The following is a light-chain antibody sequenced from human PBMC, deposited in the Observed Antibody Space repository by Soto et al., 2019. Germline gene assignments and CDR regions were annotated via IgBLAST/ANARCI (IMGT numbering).Light chain of an antibody. J-gene: IGKJ4*01. CDR1: QSISSY. CDR2: GAV. CDR3: QQSYSSPRT. Sequence: DIQMTQSPSSLSASVGDRVTVTCRASQSISSYLNWYQQKPGKAPKLLIHGAVNLQSGVPSRFSGSGSGTDFTLTISSLQPEDFATYYCQQSYSSPRTVGGGTKVDSK. V-gene: IGKV1-39*01.